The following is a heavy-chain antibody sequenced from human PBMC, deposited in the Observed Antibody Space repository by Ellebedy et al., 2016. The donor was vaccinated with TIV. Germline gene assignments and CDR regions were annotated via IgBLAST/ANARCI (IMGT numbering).Heavy chain of an antibody. V-gene: IGHV3-23*01. J-gene: IGHJ3*01. D-gene: IGHD5/OR15-5a*01. CDR1: GFTFRRYA. CDR3: AKVFSVNDYVAAFEV. CDR2: ISPSAGGK. Sequence: PGGSLRLSCAASGFTFRRYAMTWFRQGPGNRLAWFSPISPSAGGKYDADSVKGRFTISRDNSKNTRYLQMDSLRAEDTAVYYYAKVFSVNDYVAAFEVWGQGTMVTVSS.